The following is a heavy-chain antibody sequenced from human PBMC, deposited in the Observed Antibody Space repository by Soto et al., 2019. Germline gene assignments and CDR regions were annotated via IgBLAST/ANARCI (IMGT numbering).Heavy chain of an antibody. CDR2: TYYRSKWYN. CDR3: ARDTFRSYSGRYCYYGMDV. Sequence: PSQTLSLTCAISGDSVSSNSAAWNWIRQSPSRGLEWLGRTYYRSKWYNDYAVSVKSRITINPDTSKNQFSLQLNSVTPEDTAVYYCARDTFRSYSGRYCYYGMDVWGQGTTVTVSS. J-gene: IGHJ6*02. D-gene: IGHD1-26*01. V-gene: IGHV6-1*01. CDR1: GDSVSSNSAA.